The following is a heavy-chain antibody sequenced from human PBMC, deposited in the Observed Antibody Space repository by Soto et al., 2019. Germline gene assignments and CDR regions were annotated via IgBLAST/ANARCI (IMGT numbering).Heavy chain of an antibody. V-gene: IGHV4-31*03. CDR2: IYDSGTT. Sequence: QVQLQESGPGLVKPSQTLSLTCTVSGGSISSGGYYWSWIRQHPGKGLEWIGYIYDSGTTYYNPSLKSRVTISGDTSKNLLSLTLNSLTAADTAVYYCARGGVRTTFRHWGQGTLVTVSS. J-gene: IGHJ4*02. D-gene: IGHD3-10*01. CDR3: ARGGVRTTFRH. CDR1: GGSISSGGYY.